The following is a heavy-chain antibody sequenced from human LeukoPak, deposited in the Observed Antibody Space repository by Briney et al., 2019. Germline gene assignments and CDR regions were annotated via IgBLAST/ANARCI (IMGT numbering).Heavy chain of an antibody. CDR2: ISYDGSNK. V-gene: IGHV3-30*04. J-gene: IGHJ5*02. D-gene: IGHD3-9*01. Sequence: SGGSLRLSCAASGFTFSSYAMHWVRQAPGKGLEWVAVISYDGSNKFYADSVKGRFTFSRDNSKNTLYLQMNSLRAEDTAVYYCARDIEGQTGYFPAWGQGTLVTVSS. CDR3: ARDIEGQTGYFPA. CDR1: GFTFSSYA.